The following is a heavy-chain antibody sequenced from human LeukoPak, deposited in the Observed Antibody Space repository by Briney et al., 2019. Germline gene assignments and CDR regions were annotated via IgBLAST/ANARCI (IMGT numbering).Heavy chain of an antibody. CDR2: INLNSGDT. D-gene: IGHD3-9*01. CDR3: ARSYFDVLTNYYMWLAP. Sequence: ASVKVSCKASGYTFTDYYIHWVRQAPGQGLEWMGWINLNSGDTYYAQNFQDRVTMTGDTSISTAYLELSSLRSDDTAVFYCARSYFDVLTNYYMWLAPWGQGTLVTVSP. CDR1: GYTFTDYY. J-gene: IGHJ5*02. V-gene: IGHV1-2*02.